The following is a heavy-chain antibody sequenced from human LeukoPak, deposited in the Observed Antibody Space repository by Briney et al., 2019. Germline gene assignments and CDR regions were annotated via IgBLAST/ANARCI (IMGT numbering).Heavy chain of an antibody. CDR1: GYTFTSYD. CDR3: ARGGSSWYEDGATTGNWFDP. D-gene: IGHD6-13*01. Sequence: ASVKVSCKASGYTFTSYDINWVRQATGQGLEWMGWMNPNSGNTGYAQKFQGRVTMTRNTSISTAYMELSSLRSEDTAVYYCARGGSSWYEDGATTGNWFDPWGQGTLVTVSS. J-gene: IGHJ5*02. V-gene: IGHV1-8*01. CDR2: MNPNSGNT.